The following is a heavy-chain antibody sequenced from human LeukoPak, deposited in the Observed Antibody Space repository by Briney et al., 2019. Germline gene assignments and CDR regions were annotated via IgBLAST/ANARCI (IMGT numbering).Heavy chain of an antibody. CDR2: ISSSGSTI. CDR3: AKEDTAMVLGYMDV. J-gene: IGHJ6*03. CDR1: GFTFSDYY. V-gene: IGHV3-11*01. D-gene: IGHD5-18*01. Sequence: PGGSLRLSCAASGFTFSDYYMSWIRQAPGKGLEWVSYISSSGSTIYYADSVKGRFTISRDNSKNTLYLQMNSLRAEDTAVYSCAKEDTAMVLGYMDVWGKGTTVTVSS.